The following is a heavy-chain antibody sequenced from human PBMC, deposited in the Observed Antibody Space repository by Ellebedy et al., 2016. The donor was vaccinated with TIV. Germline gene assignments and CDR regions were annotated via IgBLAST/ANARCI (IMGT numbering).Heavy chain of an antibody. CDR2: ISAYNGDT. Sequence: ASVKVSCKASGYTFTDYTITWVRQAPGQGLEWVGWISAYNGDTKYEQKLQGRVTLTTDTATATAYMELRNLRSDDTAVYYCARDRTTVLFPEAFPFWGQGTMVTVSS. V-gene: IGHV1-18*04. CDR3: ARDRTTVLFPEAFPF. D-gene: IGHD4-17*01. J-gene: IGHJ3*01. CDR1: GYTFTDYT.